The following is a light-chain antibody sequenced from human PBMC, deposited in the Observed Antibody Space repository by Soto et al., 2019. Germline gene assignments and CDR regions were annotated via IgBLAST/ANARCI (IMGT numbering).Light chain of an antibody. CDR1: QSISSSY. Sequence: EIVLTQSPGTLSLSPGKRATLSCRASQSISSSYLAWYQQRPGQAPRLLIYGASSRATGIPDRFSGSGSGTEFTLTISRLEPEDFAVYCCQQYHTSPLTFGQGTKVDIK. V-gene: IGKV3-20*01. CDR2: GAS. J-gene: IGKJ1*01. CDR3: QQYHTSPLT.